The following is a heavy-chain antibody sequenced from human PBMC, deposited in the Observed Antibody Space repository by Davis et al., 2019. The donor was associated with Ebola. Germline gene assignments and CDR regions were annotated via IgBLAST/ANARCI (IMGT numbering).Heavy chain of an antibody. V-gene: IGHV4-34*01. CDR2: INHSGST. CDR3: ARVGRLAYYYYYMDV. CDR1: GGSFSGYY. Sequence: PSETLSLTCAVYGGSFSGYYWSWIRQPPGKGLEWIGEINHSGSTNYNPSLKSRVTISVDTSKNQFSLKLSSVTAADTAVYYCARVGRLAYYYYYMDVWGKGTTVTVSS. D-gene: IGHD6-19*01. J-gene: IGHJ6*03.